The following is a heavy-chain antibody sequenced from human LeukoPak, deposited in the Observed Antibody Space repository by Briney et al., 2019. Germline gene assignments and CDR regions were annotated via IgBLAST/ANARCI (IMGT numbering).Heavy chain of an antibody. D-gene: IGHD3-22*01. Sequence: SETLSLTCAVYGGSFSGYYWSWIRQPPGKGLEWIGEINHSGSTNYNPSLKSRVTISVDTSKNQFSLKLSSVTAADTAVYYCARLDVTMIVEISSWGQGTLVTVSS. CDR2: INHSGST. CDR1: GGSFSGYY. V-gene: IGHV4-34*01. J-gene: IGHJ5*02. CDR3: ARLDVTMIVEISS.